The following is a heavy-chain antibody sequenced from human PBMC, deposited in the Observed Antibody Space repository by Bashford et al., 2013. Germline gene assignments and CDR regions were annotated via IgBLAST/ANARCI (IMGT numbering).Heavy chain of an antibody. CDR3: ARHQGRVIYADGMDY. CDR2: IIPIFGTA. V-gene: IGHV1-69*01. J-gene: IGHJ4*02. Sequence: WVRQAPGQGLEWMGGIIPIFGTANYAQKFQGRVTITADESTNTAYLELSSLKTEDTAMFYCARHQGRVIYADGMDYWGQGSLGHRLL. D-gene: IGHD2-2*01.